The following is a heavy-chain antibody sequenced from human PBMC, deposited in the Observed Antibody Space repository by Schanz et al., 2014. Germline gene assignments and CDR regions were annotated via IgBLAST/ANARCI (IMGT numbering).Heavy chain of an antibody. J-gene: IGHJ6*02. CDR3: ARYGFRKFGVVYGLAV. Sequence: VQLVESGGGVVQPGRSLRLSCAVSGFTFSSYGMHWIRQAPGKGLEWISYVSSYDTTVSYADSVKGRFTISRDNAKNSVYLQMNSLRVEDTAVYYCARYGFRKFGVVYGLAVWGQGTTVTVS. D-gene: IGHD3-3*01. CDR1: GFTFSSYG. V-gene: IGHV3-48*04. CDR2: VSSYDTTV.